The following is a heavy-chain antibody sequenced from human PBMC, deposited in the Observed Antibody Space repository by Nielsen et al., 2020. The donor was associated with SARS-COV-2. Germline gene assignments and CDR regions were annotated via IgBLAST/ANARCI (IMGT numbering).Heavy chain of an antibody. CDR3: ARDLGPESTRPYPSGYLKKYYYYGMDV. CDR1: GYTFTSYG. V-gene: IGHV1-18*01. D-gene: IGHD5-12*01. Sequence: ASVKVSCKASGYTFTSYGISWVRQAPGQGLEWMGWISAYNGNTNYAQKLQGRVTMTTDTSTSTAYMELRSLRSDDTAVYYCARDLGPESTRPYPSGYLKKYYYYGMDVWGQGTTVTVSS. CDR2: ISAYNGNT. J-gene: IGHJ6*02.